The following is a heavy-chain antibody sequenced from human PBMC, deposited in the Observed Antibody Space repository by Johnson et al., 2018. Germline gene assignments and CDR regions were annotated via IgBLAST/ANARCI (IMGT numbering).Heavy chain of an antibody. J-gene: IGHJ6*02. V-gene: IGHV3-11*01. CDR2: ISSSGNII. CDR1: GFTLSNYY. Sequence: QVQLVESGGGLVKPGGSLGLCRAVSGFTLSNYYMTWIRQAPGTGLELVSYISSSGNIIHYADSVKGRFTLSRDSAKKSLYLQMNGLRAEDTAVYYCAKERDSMWFAAIMHGMDVWGQGTPVTVSS. CDR3: AKERDSMWFAAIMHGMDV. D-gene: IGHD2-21*01.